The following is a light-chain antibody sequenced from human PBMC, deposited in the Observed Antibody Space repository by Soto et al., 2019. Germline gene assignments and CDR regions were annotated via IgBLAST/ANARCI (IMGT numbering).Light chain of an antibody. CDR3: QAWDSITYVV. J-gene: IGLJ2*01. Sequence: SYELTQPPSVSVSPGQTATITCSGDNLGFKYVCWYQQRPGQSPVLVMYQDKYRLSGIPDRFSGANSGSTATLTITGTQAMDEDDYYCQAWDSITYVVFGGGTTVTVL. CDR1: NLGFKY. CDR2: QDK. V-gene: IGLV3-1*01.